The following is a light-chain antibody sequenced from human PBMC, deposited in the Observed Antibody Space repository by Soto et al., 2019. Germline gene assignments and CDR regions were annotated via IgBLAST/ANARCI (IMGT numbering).Light chain of an antibody. CDR1: QSISSW. V-gene: IGKV1-5*01. J-gene: IGKJ4*01. Sequence: DIQMTQSPSTLSASVGDRVTITCRASQSISSWLAWYEQKPGKAPKILIYDASSLESGVPSRFSGSGSGTDFTLTISSLQPDDFATYYCQEYNSYPLTFGGGTQVDIK. CDR2: DAS. CDR3: QEYNSYPLT.